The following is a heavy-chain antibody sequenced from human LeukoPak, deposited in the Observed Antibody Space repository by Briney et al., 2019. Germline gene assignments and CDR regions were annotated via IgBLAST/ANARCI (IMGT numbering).Heavy chain of an antibody. J-gene: IGHJ4*02. V-gene: IGHV3-23*01. CDR3: ALTGGYSGYDFLDY. CDR2: ISGGGST. D-gene: IGHD5-12*01. CDR1: GFTFSSYA. Sequence: PGGSLRLSCAASGFTFSSYAMSWVRQAPGKGLEWVSAISGGGSTYYADSVEGRFTISRDNSKNTLYLQMSSLRAEDTAVYYCALTGGYSGYDFLDYWGQGTLVTVSS.